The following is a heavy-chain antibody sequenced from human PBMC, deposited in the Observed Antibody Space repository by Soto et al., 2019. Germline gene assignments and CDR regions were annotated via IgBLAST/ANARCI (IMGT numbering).Heavy chain of an antibody. J-gene: IGHJ6*03. CDR2: ISGNGRNE. CDR3: VKGMNYYYYYMDV. CDR1: GFLFNDYA. V-gene: IGHV3-23*01. Sequence: DVQLLESGGGLVPPGGSLRLSCAASGFLFNDYAMTWVRQAPGKGLEWVSAISGNGRNEYYADSVKGRFTISRDSSKNMMSLQMNGLRAEDTAKYYCVKGMNYYYYYMDVWGKGTTVTVSS.